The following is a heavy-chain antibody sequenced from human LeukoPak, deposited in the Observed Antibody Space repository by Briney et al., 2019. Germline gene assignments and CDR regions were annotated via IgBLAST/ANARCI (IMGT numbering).Heavy chain of an antibody. CDR2: ISGSGGST. Sequence: GGSLRLSCAASGFTFNNYAMNWVRQAPGKGLEWVSAISGSGGSTYYADSVKGRFTISRDNSKNTLYLQMNSLRAEDTAVYYCAKVSRSKGMTTVTRDYWGQGTLVTVSS. CDR1: GFTFNNYA. J-gene: IGHJ4*02. CDR3: AKVSRSKGMTTVTRDY. V-gene: IGHV3-23*01. D-gene: IGHD4-17*01.